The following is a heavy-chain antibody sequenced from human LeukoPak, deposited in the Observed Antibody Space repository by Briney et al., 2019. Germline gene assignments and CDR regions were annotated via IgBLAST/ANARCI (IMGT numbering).Heavy chain of an antibody. V-gene: IGHV3-23*01. D-gene: IGHD2-15*01. Sequence: PGGSLRLSCAASGFTFSSDAMSWVRQAPGKGLEWVSAISGSGGSTYYADSVKGRFTISRDNSKNTLYLQMNSLRAEDTAVYYCASSGRRYCSGGSCYQLDYWGQGTLVTVSS. CDR2: ISGSGGST. J-gene: IGHJ4*02. CDR3: ASSGRRYCSGGSCYQLDY. CDR1: GFTFSSDA.